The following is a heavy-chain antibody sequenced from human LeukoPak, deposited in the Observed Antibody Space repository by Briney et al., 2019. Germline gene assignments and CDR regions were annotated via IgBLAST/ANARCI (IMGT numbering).Heavy chain of an antibody. CDR2: IIPIFGTA. Sequence: SVKVSCKASGGTFSSYAISWVRQAPGQGLEWMGGIIPIFGTANYAQKFQGRVTITTDESTSTASMELSRLQSEDTAVYYCARARGLYYYDSSGYSYFDYWGQGTLVTVSS. V-gene: IGHV1-69*05. D-gene: IGHD3-22*01. CDR3: ARARGLYYYDSSGYSYFDY. J-gene: IGHJ4*02. CDR1: GGTFSSYA.